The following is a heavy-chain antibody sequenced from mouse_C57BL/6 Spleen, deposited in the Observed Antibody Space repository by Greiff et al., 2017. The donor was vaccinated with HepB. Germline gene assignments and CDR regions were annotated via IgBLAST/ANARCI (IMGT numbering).Heavy chain of an antibody. D-gene: IGHD1-1*01. Sequence: QVQLQQPGAELVKPGASVKMSCKASGYTFTSYWITWVKQRPGQGLEWIGDIYPGSGSTNYNEKFKRKATLTVDTSSSTAYMQLSSLTSEDSAVYYCARATTVVAPYFDVWGTGTTVTVSS. J-gene: IGHJ1*03. CDR3: ARATTVVAPYFDV. CDR1: GYTFTSYW. CDR2: IYPGSGST. V-gene: IGHV1-55*01.